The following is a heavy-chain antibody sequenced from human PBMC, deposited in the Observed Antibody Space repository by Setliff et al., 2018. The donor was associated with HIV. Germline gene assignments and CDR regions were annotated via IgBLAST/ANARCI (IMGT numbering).Heavy chain of an antibody. Sequence: SETLSLTCSVFGGSMNSHYWGWIRQPPGKGLEWIGLIYYTGIPTYNTSLKSRVTMSVDRPKNQFSLRLTSVTAADTAMYYCARVARVHPFDPWGQGTLVTVSS. J-gene: IGHJ5*02. CDR3: ARVARVHPFDP. CDR1: GGSMNSHY. CDR2: IYYTGIP. V-gene: IGHV4-59*11.